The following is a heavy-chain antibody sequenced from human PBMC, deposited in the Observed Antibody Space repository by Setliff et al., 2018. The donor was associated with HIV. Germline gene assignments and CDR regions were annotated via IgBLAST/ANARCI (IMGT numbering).Heavy chain of an antibody. V-gene: IGHV4-34*01. CDR2: INHSGST. CDR1: GGSFSGYY. D-gene: IGHD3-3*01. CDR3: ARRPLFGVVIASVAKMEFDY. Sequence: PSETLSLTCAVCGGSFSGYYWSWIRQPPGKGLEWIGEINHSGSTNYNPSLKSRVTILVDTSKNQFSLKIDSVTAADTAVYYCARRPLFGVVIASVAKMEFDYWGQGTLVTVSS. J-gene: IGHJ4*02.